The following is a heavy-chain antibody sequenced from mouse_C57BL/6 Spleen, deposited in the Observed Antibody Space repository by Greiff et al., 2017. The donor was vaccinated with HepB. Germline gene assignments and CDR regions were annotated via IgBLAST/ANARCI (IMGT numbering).Heavy chain of an antibody. J-gene: IGHJ3*01. Sequence: EVMLVESGGGLVQPKGSLKLSCAASGFTFNTYAMHWVRQAPGKGLEWVARIRSKSSNYATYYADSVKDRFTISRDDSQSMLYLQMNNLKTEDTAMYYCVTEGLPSAWFAYWGQGTLVTVSA. D-gene: IGHD5-5*01. V-gene: IGHV10-3*01. CDR2: IRSKSSNYAT. CDR3: VTEGLPSAWFAY. CDR1: GFTFNTYA.